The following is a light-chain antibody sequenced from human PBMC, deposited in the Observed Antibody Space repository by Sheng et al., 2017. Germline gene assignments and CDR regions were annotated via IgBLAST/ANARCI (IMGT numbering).Light chain of an antibody. Sequence: EVVLTQSPAFLSVSPGEGVALSCRASQSVGSNLAWYQQRPAQAPRLLIYDASTRATGVSARFSGSGSGTEFTLTINSLQPDDFATYYCQQYHSFPYTFGQGTKLEI. J-gene: IGKJ2*01. CDR3: QQYHSFPYT. CDR1: QSVGSN. CDR2: DAS. V-gene: IGKV3-15*01.